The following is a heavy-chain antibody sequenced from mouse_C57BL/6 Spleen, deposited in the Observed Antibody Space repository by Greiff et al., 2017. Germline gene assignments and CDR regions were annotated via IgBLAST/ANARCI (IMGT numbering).Heavy chain of an antibody. CDR2: INPSNGGT. D-gene: IGHD2-4*01. Sequence: QVQLQQPGTELVKPGASVKLSCKASGYTFTSYWMHWVKQRPGQGLEWIGNINPSNGGTNYNEKFKSKATLTVDKSSSTAYMQLSSLTSEDSAVYYCARERGIYYDYDEDYAMDYWGQGTSVTVSS. CDR3: ARERGIYYDYDEDYAMDY. V-gene: IGHV1-53*01. CDR1: GYTFTSYW. J-gene: IGHJ4*01.